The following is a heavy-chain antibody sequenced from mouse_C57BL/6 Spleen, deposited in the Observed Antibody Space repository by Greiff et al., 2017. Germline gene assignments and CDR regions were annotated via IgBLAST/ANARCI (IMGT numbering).Heavy chain of an antibody. J-gene: IGHJ4*01. CDR3: ASPDSSGYYYYAMDY. CDR1: GYAFSSYW. V-gene: IGHV1-80*01. Sequence: VQLQQSGAELVKPGASVKISCKASGYAFSSYWMNWVKQRPGKGLEWIGQIYPGDGDTNYNGKFKGKATLTADKSSSTAYMQLSSLTSEDSAVYFCASPDSSGYYYYAMDYWGQGTSVTVSS. D-gene: IGHD3-2*02. CDR2: IYPGDGDT.